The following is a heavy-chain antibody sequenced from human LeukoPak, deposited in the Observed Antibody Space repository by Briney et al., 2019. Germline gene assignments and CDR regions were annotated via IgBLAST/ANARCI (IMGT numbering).Heavy chain of an antibody. CDR3: AKDRGLLKYYGDYTYYFDD. D-gene: IGHD4-17*01. V-gene: IGHV3-30*02. CDR1: GFTFSSYG. Sequence: AGSLRVSCAPPGFTFSSYGMHWVRQALCKGLEWLAFIRYAGSNKSYADSVKGRFTISRENSKNTLYLQMNSLRAEDTAVYYCAKDRGLLKYYGDYTYYFDDWGQGTLVTVSS. J-gene: IGHJ4*02. CDR2: IRYAGSNK.